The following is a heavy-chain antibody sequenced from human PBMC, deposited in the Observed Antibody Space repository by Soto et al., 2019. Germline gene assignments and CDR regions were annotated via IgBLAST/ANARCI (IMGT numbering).Heavy chain of an antibody. D-gene: IGHD1-1*01. CDR2: IMPVFPTP. J-gene: IGHJ6*02. CDR3: ARDKDRLQLGGNYYYILDV. Sequence: QVQLVQSGAEVKKPGSSVKVSCKASGGTFSTSAISWVRQAPGQGLEWVGGIMPVFPTPDYAQNFQGRVTSTADESTSPAYLELTSLRADDTAVYYCARDKDRLQLGGNYYYILDVWGQGTAIAVSS. CDR1: GGTFSTSA. V-gene: IGHV1-69*12.